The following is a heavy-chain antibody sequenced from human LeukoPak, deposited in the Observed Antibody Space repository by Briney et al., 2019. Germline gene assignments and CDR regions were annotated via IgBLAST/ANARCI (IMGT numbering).Heavy chain of an antibody. CDR1: GFAFSNYA. D-gene: IGHD4-17*01. CDR2: ITINIDRT. J-gene: IGHJ4*02. Sequence: PGGSLRLSCSASGFAFSNYAMHWVRQAPGKGLEYVSAITINIDRTFYADSVQGRFTISRDNSANTLYLQMNSLRAEDTAVYFCARDHGDYSGKDYWGQGTLVTVSS. V-gene: IGHV3-64*04. CDR3: ARDHGDYSGKDY.